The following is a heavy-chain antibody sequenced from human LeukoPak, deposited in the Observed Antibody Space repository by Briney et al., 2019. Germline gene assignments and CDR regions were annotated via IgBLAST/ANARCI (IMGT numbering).Heavy chain of an antibody. V-gene: IGHV5-51*01. J-gene: IGHJ4*02. Sequence: GGSLQISCKGSGYRFTSYWIGWVRQMPGKGLEWMGIIYPGDSDTRYSPSFQGQVTISADKSISTAYLQWSSLKASDTAMYYCARRTPYGDYAVGADYWGQGTLVTVSS. CDR2: IYPGDSDT. CDR3: ARRTPYGDYAVGADY. D-gene: IGHD4-17*01. CDR1: GYRFTSYW.